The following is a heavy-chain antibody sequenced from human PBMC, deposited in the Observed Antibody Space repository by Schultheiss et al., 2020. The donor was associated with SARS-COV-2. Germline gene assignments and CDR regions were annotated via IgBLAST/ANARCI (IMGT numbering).Heavy chain of an antibody. CDR1: GLTFSRFG. Sequence: GGSLRLSCAASGLTFSRFGMHWVRQAPGKGLEWMATISYDGSISYYADSVKGRFTISRDNSRNTLYLQMHILRAQDTAVYYCARGAVAGDDAFDIWGQGTIGTGSS. D-gene: IGHD6-19*01. J-gene: IGHJ3*02. CDR3: ARGAVAGDDAFDI. CDR2: ISYDGSIS. V-gene: IGHV3-30*03.